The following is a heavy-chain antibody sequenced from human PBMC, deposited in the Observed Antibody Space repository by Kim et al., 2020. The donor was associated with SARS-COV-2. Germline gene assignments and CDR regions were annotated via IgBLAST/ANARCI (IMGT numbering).Heavy chain of an antibody. CDR3: ARASDYDISGYYGFCQH. V-gene: IGHV3-74*01. D-gene: IGHD3-22*01. Sequence: SVKDQFTISKDNAKNTLYLQVNSLRPEDTAVYYCARASDYDISGYYGFCQHWGQGALVTVSS. J-gene: IGHJ1*01.